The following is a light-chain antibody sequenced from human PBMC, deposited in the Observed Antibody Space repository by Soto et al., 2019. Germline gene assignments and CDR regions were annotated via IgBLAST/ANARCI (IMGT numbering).Light chain of an antibody. CDR2: QVT. CDR3: SSYTDSSNYV. Sequence: SVRAEPGSGFDSAGQWITISCTGTSSDLAIYNYVSWYQQQPGKAPKLMIYQVTNRPSGVSNRFSGSRSGNTASLTISGLQAEDEADYYCSSYTDSSNYVLGTGTKVTVL. V-gene: IGLV2-14*01. J-gene: IGLJ1*01. CDR1: SSDLAIYNY.